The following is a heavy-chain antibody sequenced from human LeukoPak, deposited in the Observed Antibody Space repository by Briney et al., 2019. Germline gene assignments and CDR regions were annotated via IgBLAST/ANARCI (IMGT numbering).Heavy chain of an antibody. Sequence: SGGSLRLSCAASGFTFSSNYMSWVRQAPGKGLEWVSVIYSGGSTYYADSVKGRFTISRDNSKNTLYLQMNSLRAEDTAVYYCARGPIRGYSYGYSGYWGQGTLVTVSS. V-gene: IGHV3-53*01. CDR3: ARGPIRGYSYGYSGY. J-gene: IGHJ4*02. D-gene: IGHD5-18*01. CDR2: IYSGGST. CDR1: GFTFSSNY.